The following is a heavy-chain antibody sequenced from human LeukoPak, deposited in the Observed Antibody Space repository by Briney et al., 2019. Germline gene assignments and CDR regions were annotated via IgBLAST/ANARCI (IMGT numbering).Heavy chain of an antibody. CDR3: ARESSFYGGNSGLNY. J-gene: IGHJ4*02. CDR2: IYYSGST. CDR1: GGSISSGDYY. D-gene: IGHD4-23*01. Sequence: SETLSLTCTVSGGSISSGDYYWSWIRQPPGKGLEWIGYIYYSGSTYYNPSLKSRVTISVDTSKNQFSRKLSSVTAADTAVYYCARESSFYGGNSGLNYWGQGTLVTVSS. V-gene: IGHV4-30-4*01.